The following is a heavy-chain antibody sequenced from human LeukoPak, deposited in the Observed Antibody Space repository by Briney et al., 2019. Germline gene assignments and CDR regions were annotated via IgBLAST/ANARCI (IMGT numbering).Heavy chain of an antibody. CDR1: GFTFSRYS. V-gene: IGHV3-48*01. D-gene: IGHD3-3*01. CDR3: ARRDVTIFGVADDS. J-gene: IGHJ4*02. Sequence: GGSLRLSCAASGFTFSRYSMNWVRQASGKGLEWVSYISSTSSHIFYADSVKGRFTISRDNAKNSLFLQMNSLRAEDTAVYYCARRDVTIFGVADDSWGQGTLVTVSS. CDR2: ISSTSSHI.